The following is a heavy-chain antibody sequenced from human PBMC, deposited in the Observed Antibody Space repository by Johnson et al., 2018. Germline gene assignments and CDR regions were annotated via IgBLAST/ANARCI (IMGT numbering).Heavy chain of an antibody. CDR2: ISHDEIDK. Sequence: QVQLVESGGGVVQPGTSLRLSCGVSGVTLSNCIMHWVRQAPGKGLEWVALISHDEIDKQYGDSAKDRFTISRDISKNTVYLQMNGLRDEDTAVYYCAREAYSSGRAGIFAIWGQGTMVTVSS. CDR1: GVTLSNCI. D-gene: IGHD3-22*01. J-gene: IGHJ3*02. V-gene: IGHV3-30-3*01. CDR3: AREAYSSGRAGIFAI.